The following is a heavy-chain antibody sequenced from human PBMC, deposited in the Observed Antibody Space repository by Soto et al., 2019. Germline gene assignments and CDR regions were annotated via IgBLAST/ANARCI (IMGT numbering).Heavy chain of an antibody. Sequence: SETLSLTCTVSGGSISSYYWSWIRQPPGKGLEWIGYIYYSGSTNYNPSLKSRVTISVDTSKNQFSLKLSSVTAADTAVYYCASYPYDYVWASKADYYYGMDVWGQGTTVTVSS. J-gene: IGHJ6*02. CDR3: ASYPYDYVWASKADYYYGMDV. V-gene: IGHV4-59*01. D-gene: IGHD3-16*01. CDR1: GGSISSYY. CDR2: IYYSGST.